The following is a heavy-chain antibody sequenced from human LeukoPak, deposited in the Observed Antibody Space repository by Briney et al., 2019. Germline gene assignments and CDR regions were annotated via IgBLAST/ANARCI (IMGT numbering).Heavy chain of an antibody. Sequence: PGGSLRLSCAASGFTFSTYEMNSVRQAPGKGLEWVSYISSSGSTIYYADSVKGRFTITRDNAKNSLYVQMMRLRAEDTAVYYCARLYGDHFDYWGQGTLVTVSS. D-gene: IGHD4-17*01. V-gene: IGHV3-48*03. CDR2: ISSSGSTI. J-gene: IGHJ4*02. CDR1: GFTFSTYE. CDR3: ARLYGDHFDY.